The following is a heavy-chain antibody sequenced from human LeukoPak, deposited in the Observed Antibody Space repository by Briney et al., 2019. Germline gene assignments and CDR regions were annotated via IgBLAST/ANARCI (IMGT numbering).Heavy chain of an antibody. CDR3: ARAGNYYYMDV. Sequence: GGSLRLSCAASGFTFSAYSMNWVRQAPGKGLEWVSYINSRSSTIYYADSVKGRFSISRDNAKNSLYLQMNSLRAEDTAVYYCARAGNYYYMDVWGKGTTVTVSS. CDR1: GFTFSAYS. J-gene: IGHJ6*03. V-gene: IGHV3-48*01. CDR2: INSRSSTI.